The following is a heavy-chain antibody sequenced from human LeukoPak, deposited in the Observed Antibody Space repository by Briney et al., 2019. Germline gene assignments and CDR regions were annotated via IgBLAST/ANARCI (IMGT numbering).Heavy chain of an antibody. CDR1: GFSFSAYA. CDR3: AKGSATTVVTIDY. J-gene: IGHJ4*02. Sequence: PGGSLRLSCAASGFSFSAYAMSWVRQAPGKGLEWVSSISSSSSYIYYADSVKGRFTISRDNAKNSLYLQMNSLRAEDTAVYYCAKGSATTVVTIDYWGQGTLVTVSS. V-gene: IGHV3-21*01. D-gene: IGHD4-23*01. CDR2: ISSSSSYI.